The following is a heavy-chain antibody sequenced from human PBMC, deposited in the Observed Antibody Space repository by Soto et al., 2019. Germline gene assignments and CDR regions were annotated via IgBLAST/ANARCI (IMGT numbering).Heavy chain of an antibody. V-gene: IGHV4-59*01. D-gene: IGHD3-22*01. J-gene: IGHJ5*02. Sequence: SETHSVTWTVVGGSISSYYCSRIRQPPGKGLEWIGYIYYSGSTNYNPSLKSRVTISVDTSKNQFSLKLSSVTAADTAVYYCARGPSYYYDSSGYSRFDPWGQGTLVTVSS. CDR2: IYYSGST. CDR3: ARGPSYYYDSSGYSRFDP. CDR1: GGSISSYY.